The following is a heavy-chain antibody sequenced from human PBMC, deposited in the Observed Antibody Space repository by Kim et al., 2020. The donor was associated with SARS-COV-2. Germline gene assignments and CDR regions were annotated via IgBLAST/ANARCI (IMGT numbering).Heavy chain of an antibody. J-gene: IGHJ3*02. Sequence: ASVKVSCKVSGFTLTDLSMHWVRQAVGKGLEWMGGFDPEDGETIYAQKFQGRVTMTEDTSTDTAYMELSSLRSEDTAVYYCATAGFYYDSSGYYHAFDILGQGTMVTVSS. V-gene: IGHV1-24*01. CDR2: FDPEDGET. CDR3: ATAGFYYDSSGYYHAFDI. D-gene: IGHD3-22*01. CDR1: GFTLTDLS.